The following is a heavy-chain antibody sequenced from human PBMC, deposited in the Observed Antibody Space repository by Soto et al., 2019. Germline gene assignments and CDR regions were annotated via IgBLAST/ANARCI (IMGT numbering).Heavy chain of an antibody. V-gene: IGHV3-23*01. J-gene: IGHJ4*02. CDR3: AKDRTVWFGEPFRPYFDY. CDR2: ISGSGGST. CDR1: GFTFSSYA. D-gene: IGHD3-10*01. Sequence: GGSLRLSCAASGFTFSSYAMSWVRQAPGKGLEWVSAISGSGGSTYYADSVKGRFTISRDNSKNTLYLQMNSLRAEDTAVYYCAKDRTVWFGEPFRPYFDYWGQGTLVTVSS.